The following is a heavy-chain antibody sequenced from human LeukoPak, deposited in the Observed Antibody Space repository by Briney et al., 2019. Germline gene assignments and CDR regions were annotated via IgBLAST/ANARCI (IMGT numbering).Heavy chain of an antibody. V-gene: IGHV3-23*01. CDR2: ISGSGGST. CDR3: AKDWYYDFWSGYFDY. D-gene: IGHD3-3*01. Sequence: GGSLRLSCAASGFTFSSYAMSCVRQAPGKGLEWVSAISGSGGSTYYADSVKGRFTISRDNPKNTLYLQMNSLRAEDTSVYYCAKDWYYDFWSGYFDYWGQGTLVTVSS. CDR1: GFTFSSYA. J-gene: IGHJ4*02.